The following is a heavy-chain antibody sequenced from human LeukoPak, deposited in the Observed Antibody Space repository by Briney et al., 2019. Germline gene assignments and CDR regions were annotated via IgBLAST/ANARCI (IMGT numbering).Heavy chain of an antibody. Sequence: ASVKVSCKASGYTFTGYYMHWVRQAPGQGLEWMGRINPNSGGTNYAQKFQGRVTITRNTSISTAYMELSSLRSEDTAVYYCAREVYYDSSGYYNWGQGTLVTVSS. J-gene: IGHJ4*02. D-gene: IGHD3-22*01. V-gene: IGHV1-2*06. CDR1: GYTFTGYY. CDR2: INPNSGGT. CDR3: AREVYYDSSGYYN.